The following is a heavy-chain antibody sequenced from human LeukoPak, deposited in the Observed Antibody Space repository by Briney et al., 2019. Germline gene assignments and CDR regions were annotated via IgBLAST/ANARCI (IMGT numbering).Heavy chain of an antibody. V-gene: IGHV3-7*01. CDR1: GFTFSSYW. Sequence: GGSLRLSCAASGFTFSSYWMSWVRQAPGKGLEWVANIKQDGSEKYYVDSVKGRFTISRDNAKNSLYLQMNSLRAEDTAVYYCARDRPAATYYYYYGMDVWGQGTTVTVSS. CDR3: ARDRPAATYYYYYGMDV. D-gene: IGHD2-2*01. CDR2: IKQDGSEK. J-gene: IGHJ6*02.